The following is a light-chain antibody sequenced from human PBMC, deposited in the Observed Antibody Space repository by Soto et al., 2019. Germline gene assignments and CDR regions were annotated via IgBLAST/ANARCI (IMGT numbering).Light chain of an antibody. J-gene: IGKJ2*02. CDR1: QIISTY. CDR2: AAS. CDR3: QQGYTTPRT. V-gene: IGKV1-39*01. Sequence: DIQMTQSPSSLSASVGDRVCITCQTSQIISTYLNWYQQKPGEAPRLLIYAASSLQSGVPSRFSGSGSGTDFTLTITSLQPEDFATYYCQQGYTTPRTFGQGTKLEI.